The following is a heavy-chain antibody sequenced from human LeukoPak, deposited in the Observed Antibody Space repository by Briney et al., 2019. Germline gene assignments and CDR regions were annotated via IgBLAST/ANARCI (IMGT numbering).Heavy chain of an antibody. V-gene: IGHV3-21*01. CDR2: ISSSSSYI. D-gene: IGHD2-2*01. Sequence: GGSLRLSCAASGFTFSSYSMNWVRQAPGKGLEWVSSISSSSSYIYYADSVKGQFTISRDNAKNSLYLQMNSLRAEDTAVYYCARDKVAGVVPAAPNTYYYYMDVWGKGTTVTVSS. CDR1: GFTFSSYS. CDR3: ARDKVAGVVPAAPNTYYYYMDV. J-gene: IGHJ6*03.